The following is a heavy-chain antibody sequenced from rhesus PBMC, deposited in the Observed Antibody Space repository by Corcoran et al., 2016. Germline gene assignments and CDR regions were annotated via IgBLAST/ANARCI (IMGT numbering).Heavy chain of an antibody. J-gene: IGHJ4*01. CDR3: ARVGHWSGGVCYADY. D-gene: IGHD2-8*01. CDR2: IYRDDDK. CDR1: GFSLTTSGMG. V-gene: IGHV2-174*01. Sequence: QVTLKESGPALVKPTQTLTLTCTFSGFSLTTSGMGVGWIRQPPGKALEWLALIYRDDDKRHSTSLKSRLTISKDTSKNQVVLTMTNMDPVDTATYYCARVGHWSGGVCYADYWGQGVLVTVSS.